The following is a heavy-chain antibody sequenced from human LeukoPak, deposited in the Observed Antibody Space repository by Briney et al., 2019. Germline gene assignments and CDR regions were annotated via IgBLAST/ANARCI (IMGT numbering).Heavy chain of an antibody. J-gene: IGHJ4*02. V-gene: IGHV3-43*02. CDR3: ARGYNLNDFDY. CDR1: GFTFDDYG. D-gene: IGHD1-14*01. Sequence: GGSLRLSCVASGFTFDDYGMHWVRQAPGKGLEWVAFISSDGSRTDYVDSVGGRFTISRDDHKKSLFLQMNSLRTEDTASYFCARGYNLNDFDYWGQGTLVAVSS. CDR2: ISSDGSRT.